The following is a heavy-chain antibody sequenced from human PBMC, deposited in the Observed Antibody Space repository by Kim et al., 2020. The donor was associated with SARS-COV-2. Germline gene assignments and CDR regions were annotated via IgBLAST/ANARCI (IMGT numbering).Heavy chain of an antibody. V-gene: IGHV3-7*01. D-gene: IGHD3-10*01. J-gene: IGHJ5*01. Sequence: GGSLRLSCAASGFTFSNYWMTWVRQAPGRGLEWVSNIKEDGSEKNYVDSVTGRFTISRDNTKNSLYLQMSTLRAEDTAVYFCARDRGQVGTFDSWGQGA. CDR2: IKEDGSEK. CDR3: ARDRGQVGTFDS. CDR1: GFTFSNYW.